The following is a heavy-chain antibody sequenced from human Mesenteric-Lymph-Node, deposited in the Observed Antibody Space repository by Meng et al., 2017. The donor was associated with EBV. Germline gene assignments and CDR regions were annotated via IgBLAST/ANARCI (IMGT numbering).Heavy chain of an antibody. CDR2: IHHSATA. CDR3: ARQGYCRTTTCSTWFDP. Sequence: VHLQHGGAGLLKPSETLSLTCVIYGGSFSGYSWNWIRPAPGKGLEWIGKIHHSATAAYNPPLEDRVIISADTSKNQFSLKLTSVTAADTAVYYCARQGYCRTTTCSTWFDPWGQGTLVTVSS. CDR1: GGSFSGYS. J-gene: IGHJ5*02. V-gene: IGHV4-34*01. D-gene: IGHD2-2*01.